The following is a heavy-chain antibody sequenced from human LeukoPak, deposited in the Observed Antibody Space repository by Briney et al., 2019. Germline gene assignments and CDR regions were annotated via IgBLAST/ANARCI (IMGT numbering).Heavy chain of an antibody. CDR3: AAAAMIPAVLTIEGTLDY. CDR2: YNLEKFTT. Sequence: ASVKVSCKVSGFSISELSIHWVRQAPGKGLEWMGGYNLEKFTTIYAQQFQDRVTMTEVTSSDTAYMEVSSLTSDDTAMYYCAAAAMIPAVLTIEGTLDYWGQGTLVNVSS. V-gene: IGHV1-24*01. CDR1: GFSISELS. J-gene: IGHJ4*02. D-gene: IGHD3-10*01.